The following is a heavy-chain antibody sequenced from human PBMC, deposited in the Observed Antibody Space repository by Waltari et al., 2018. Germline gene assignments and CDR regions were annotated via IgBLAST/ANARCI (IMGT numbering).Heavy chain of an antibody. CDR3: ARCSDYYDSSGYYYFDY. D-gene: IGHD3-22*01. CDR1: GFTVSINY. J-gene: IGHJ4*02. Sequence: EVQLVESGGGLIQPGGSLRLSCAASGFTVSINYISLVRPPPGKGLEWVSVIYSGGSTYYADAVKGRFTISRDNSKNTLYLQMNSLRAEDTAVYYCARCSDYYDSSGYYYFDYWGQGTLVTVSS. CDR2: IYSGGST. V-gene: IGHV3-53*01.